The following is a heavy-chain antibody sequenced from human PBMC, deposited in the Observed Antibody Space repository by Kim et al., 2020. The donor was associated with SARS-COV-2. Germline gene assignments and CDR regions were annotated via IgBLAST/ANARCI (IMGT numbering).Heavy chain of an antibody. J-gene: IGHJ6*02. V-gene: IGHV3-30*04. CDR1: GFTFSSYA. Sequence: GGSLRLSCAASGFTFSSYAMHWVRQAPGKGLEWVAVISYDGSNKYYADSVKGRFTISRDNSKNTLYLQMNSLRAEDTAVYYCARMGYGMDVWGQGTTVTV. CDR3: ARMGYGMDV. CDR2: ISYDGSNK.